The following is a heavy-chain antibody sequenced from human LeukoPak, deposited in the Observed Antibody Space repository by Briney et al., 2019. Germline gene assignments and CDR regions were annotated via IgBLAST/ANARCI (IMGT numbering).Heavy chain of an antibody. V-gene: IGHV3-48*01. D-gene: IGHD2-15*01. CDR2: ISSSSSTI. CDR3: ARGTHSYCSGGSCYSVSFDY. CDR1: GFTFSSYS. Sequence: PGGSLRLSCAASGFTFSSYSMNWVRQAPGKGLEWVSYISSSSSTIYYADSVKGRFTISRDNAKNSLYLQMNSLRAEDTAVYYCARGTHSYCSGGSCYSVSFDYWGQGTLVTVSS. J-gene: IGHJ4*02.